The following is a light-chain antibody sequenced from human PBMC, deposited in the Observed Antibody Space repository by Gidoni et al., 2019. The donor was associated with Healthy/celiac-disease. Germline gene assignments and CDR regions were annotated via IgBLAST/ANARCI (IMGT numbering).Light chain of an antibody. V-gene: IGKV3-20*01. CDR1: QSVSSSY. Sequence: EIALTQSPGTLSLSPGEKATLSCRASQSVSSSYLAWYKQKPGQAPRLLIYGASSSATGITDRFSGSGSGTDFTLTISRLESEDFAVYYCQQDGSSLITFGQGTRLEIK. J-gene: IGKJ5*01. CDR3: QQDGSSLIT. CDR2: GAS.